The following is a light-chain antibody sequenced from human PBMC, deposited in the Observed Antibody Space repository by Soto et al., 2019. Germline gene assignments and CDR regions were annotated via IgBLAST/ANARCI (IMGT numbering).Light chain of an antibody. CDR3: CSSAPESTYV. CDR1: DSDVGAYNS. J-gene: IGLJ1*01. CDR2: KGT. V-gene: IGLV2-23*01. Sequence: QSALAQPASVSGSPGQSITISCTGTDSDVGAYNSVSWYQRHPHKAPRLIIYKGTRRPSGISYRFSGSTSGNAASLTISALQADDEADYFCCSSAPESTYVFGTGTKLTVL.